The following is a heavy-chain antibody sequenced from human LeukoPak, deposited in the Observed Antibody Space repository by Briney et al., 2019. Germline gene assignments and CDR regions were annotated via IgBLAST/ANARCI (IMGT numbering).Heavy chain of an antibody. CDR3: AKDPTPVSTWLVKAEYFQH. Sequence: GGSLRLSCAASGFSFSSYAMSGVRQAPGKGLEWVSAISGSGGSTYYADSVKGRFTISRDNSKNTLYLQMNSLRAEDTAVYYCAKDPTPVSTWLVKAEYFQHWGQGTLVTVSS. CDR2: ISGSGGST. CDR1: GFSFSSYA. D-gene: IGHD6-19*01. J-gene: IGHJ1*01. V-gene: IGHV3-23*01.